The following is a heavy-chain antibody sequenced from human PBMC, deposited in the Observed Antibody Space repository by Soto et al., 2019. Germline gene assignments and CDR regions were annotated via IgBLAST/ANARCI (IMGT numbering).Heavy chain of an antibody. J-gene: IGHJ3*02. CDR3: QSGSRWDSGAYAI. CDR2: INPDNGNT. CDR1: GYTFTRSG. Sequence: ASVKVSCKASGYTFTRSGISWVRQAPGQGLEWLGWINPDNGNTNYAQHLQGRVSLTTDTSTSTAYMDPVDTATYYCAQRLGQSGSRWDSGAYAIWGQGTMVTVSS. V-gene: IGHV1-18*01. D-gene: IGHD5-18*01.